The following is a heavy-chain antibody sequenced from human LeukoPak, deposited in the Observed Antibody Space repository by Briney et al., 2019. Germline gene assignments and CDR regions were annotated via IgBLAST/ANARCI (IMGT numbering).Heavy chain of an antibody. D-gene: IGHD6-19*01. Sequence: WASVQVSCQASGYTFTSYGISWVRPAPGQGLEWMGWIIAYNGNTNYTQKLQGRVTMTTDTSTSTAYMELRSLRSDDTAVYYCARARQWLPTGGFYYWGQGTLVTVSS. CDR3: ARARQWLPTGGFYY. CDR1: GYTFTSYG. CDR2: IIAYNGNT. J-gene: IGHJ4*02. V-gene: IGHV1-18*01.